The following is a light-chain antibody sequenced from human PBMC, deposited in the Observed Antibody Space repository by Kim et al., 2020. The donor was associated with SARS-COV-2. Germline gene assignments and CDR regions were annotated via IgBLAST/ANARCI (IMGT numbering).Light chain of an antibody. CDR2: GKN. CDR1: SLRSDY. J-gene: IGLJ3*02. CDR3: TSRDSSGNHWV. V-gene: IGLV3-19*01. Sequence: ALGQTVKITCQGDSLRSDYASWYQQKPGQAPVLVIYGKNNRPSGIPDRFSGSSSGNTASLTITGAQAEDEADYYCTSRDSSGNHWVFGGGTQLTVL.